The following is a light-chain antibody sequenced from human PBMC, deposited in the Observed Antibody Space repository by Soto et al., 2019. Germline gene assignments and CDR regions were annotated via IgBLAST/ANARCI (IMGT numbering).Light chain of an antibody. CDR2: SNN. CDR1: SSNIGSNT. Sequence: QAVVTQPPSASGTPGQRVTISCSGSSSNIGSNTVNWYQQLPGTAPKLLIYSNNQRPSGVPDRFSGSKSGTSASLAISGLQSEDGADYYCAAWDDSLNGHWVFGGGTKLTVL. CDR3: AAWDDSLNGHWV. J-gene: IGLJ3*02. V-gene: IGLV1-44*01.